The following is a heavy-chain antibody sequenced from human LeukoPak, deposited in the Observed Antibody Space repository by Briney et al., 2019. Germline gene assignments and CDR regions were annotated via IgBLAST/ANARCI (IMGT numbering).Heavy chain of an antibody. D-gene: IGHD3-10*02. V-gene: IGHV1-2*04. Sequence: ASVKVSCKASGYTFTGYYMHWVRQAPGQGLEWMGWINPNSGGTNYAQKFQGWVTMTRDTSISTAYMELSRLRSDDTAVYYCARHLFTELPGDFWGQGTLVTVSS. J-gene: IGHJ4*02. CDR1: GYTFTGYY. CDR3: ARHLFTELPGDF. CDR2: INPNSGGT.